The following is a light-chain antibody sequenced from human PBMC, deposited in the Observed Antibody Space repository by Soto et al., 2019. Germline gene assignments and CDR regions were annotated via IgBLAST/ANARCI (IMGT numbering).Light chain of an antibody. CDR2: DVS. CDR1: NSDVGGYNY. CDR3: YSHAGSYTFV. V-gene: IGLV2-11*01. Sequence: QSVLTQPRAVSGSPGQSVTIPCTGTNSDVGGYNYVSWYQQHPGKAPKLMIYDVSKRPSGVPYRFSGSKSGNTASLTISGLQAEDEADYYCYSHAGSYTFVFGNGTKVTVL. J-gene: IGLJ1*01.